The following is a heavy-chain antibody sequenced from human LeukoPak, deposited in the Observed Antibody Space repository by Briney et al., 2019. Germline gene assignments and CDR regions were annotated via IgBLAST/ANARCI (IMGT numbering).Heavy chain of an antibody. J-gene: IGHJ4*02. V-gene: IGHV3-74*01. CDR2: INTDVTST. D-gene: IGHD3-16*01. CDR1: GFTFGNYF. CDR3: AKNRGGVFDY. Sequence: GGSLRLSCAASGFTFGNYFMHWVRQAPGKGLVWVSLINTDVTSTTYADSVKGRFPISRDNAKNTLYLQMNSLRAEDTAVYYCAKNRGGVFDYWGQGTPVTVSS.